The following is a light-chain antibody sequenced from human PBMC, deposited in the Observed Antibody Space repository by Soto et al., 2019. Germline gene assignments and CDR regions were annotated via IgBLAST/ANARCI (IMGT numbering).Light chain of an antibody. J-gene: IGLJ1*01. Sequence: QSVLTRPASVSGSPGQSITISCTGTSSDVGGYNYVSWYQQHPGKAPKLMIYDVSNRPSGVSNRFSGSKSGNTASLTISGLQAEDEADYYCSSYTGSSTYVFGTGTKVTVL. CDR1: SSDVGGYNY. CDR3: SSYTGSSTYV. V-gene: IGLV2-14*01. CDR2: DVS.